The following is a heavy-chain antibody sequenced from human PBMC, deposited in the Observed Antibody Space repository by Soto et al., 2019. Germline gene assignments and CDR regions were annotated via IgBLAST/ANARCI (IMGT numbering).Heavy chain of an antibody. CDR3: AKPPDYNWNDY. CDR1: GFPFSGYP. V-gene: IGHV3-23*01. CDR2: VSVSGGST. J-gene: IGHJ4*02. Sequence: GGSLRLSCAPSGFPFSGYPMTWVRQAPGKGLEWISAVSVSGGSTYYADSVKGRFTISRDNSKDTLYLQMNNLRAEDTAVYYCAKPPDYNWNDYWGQGTLVTVSS. D-gene: IGHD1-20*01.